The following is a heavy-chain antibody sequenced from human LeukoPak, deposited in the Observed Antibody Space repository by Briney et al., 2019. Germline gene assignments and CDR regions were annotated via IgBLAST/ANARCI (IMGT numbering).Heavy chain of an antibody. CDR1: GGTFSSYA. V-gene: IGHV1-69*06. Sequence: ASVKVSCKASGGTFSSYAISWVRQAPGQGLEWMGGIIPIFGTANYAQKFQGRVTITADKSTSTAYMELSSLRSEDTAVYYCARDRSVAGTNWFDPWSQGTLVTVSS. D-gene: IGHD6-19*01. CDR2: IIPIFGTA. CDR3: ARDRSVAGTNWFDP. J-gene: IGHJ5*02.